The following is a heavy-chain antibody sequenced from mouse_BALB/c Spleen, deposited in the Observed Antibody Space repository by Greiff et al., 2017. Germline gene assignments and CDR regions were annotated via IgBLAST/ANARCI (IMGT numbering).Heavy chain of an antibody. CDR3: ARWGLRPFAY. D-gene: IGHD2-4*01. CDR1: GYSITSDYA. CDR2: ISYSGST. J-gene: IGHJ3*01. V-gene: IGHV3-2*02. Sequence: EVQLQESGPGLVKPSQSLSLTCTVTGYSITSDYAWNWIRQFPGNKLEWMGYISYSGSTSYNPSLKSRISITRDTSKNQFFLQLNSVTTEDTATYYWARWGLRPFAYWGQGTLVTVPA.